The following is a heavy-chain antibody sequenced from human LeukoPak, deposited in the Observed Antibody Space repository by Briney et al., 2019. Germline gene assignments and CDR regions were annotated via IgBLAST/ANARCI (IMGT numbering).Heavy chain of an antibody. CDR2: IYYSGST. J-gene: IGHJ5*02. CDR1: GGSISSGGYY. V-gene: IGHV4-31*03. CDR3: ASHPPTLYWFDP. Sequence: SQTLSLTCTVSGGSISSGGYYWSWIRQHPGKGLEWIGYIYYSGSTYYNPSLKSRVTISVDTSKNQFSLKLSSVTAADTAVYYCASHPPTLYWFDPWGQGTLVTVSS.